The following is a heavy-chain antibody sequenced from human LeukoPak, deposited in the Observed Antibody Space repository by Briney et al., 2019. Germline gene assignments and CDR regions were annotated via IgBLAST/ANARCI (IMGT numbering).Heavy chain of an antibody. CDR3: ARRTTVTTGWYFDL. V-gene: IGHV4-59*08. J-gene: IGHJ2*01. CDR1: GGSISSYY. Sequence: SETLSLTCTVSGGSISSYYWSWIRQPPGKGLGWIGYIYYSGSTNYNPSLKSRVTISVDTSKNQFSLKLSSVTAADTAVYYCARRTTVTTGWYFDLWGRGTLVTVSS. D-gene: IGHD4-17*01. CDR2: IYYSGST.